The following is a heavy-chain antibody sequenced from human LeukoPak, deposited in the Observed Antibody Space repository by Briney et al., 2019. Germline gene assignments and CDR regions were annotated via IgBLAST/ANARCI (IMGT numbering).Heavy chain of an antibody. D-gene: IGHD3-22*01. CDR1: GYSFTSYY. Sequence: ASVKVSCKASGYSFTSYYMHWVRQAPGQGLEWMGWISAYNGNTHSAQKLQGRVTMTTDTSTSTAYMELRSLRSDDTAVYYCARGFPPRRQYDSSGYYSYYFDYWGQGTLVTVSS. CDR3: ARGFPPRRQYDSSGYYSYYFDY. CDR2: ISAYNGNT. J-gene: IGHJ4*02. V-gene: IGHV1-18*04.